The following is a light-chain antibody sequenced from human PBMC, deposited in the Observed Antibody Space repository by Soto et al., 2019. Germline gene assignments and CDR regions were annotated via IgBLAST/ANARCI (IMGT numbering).Light chain of an antibody. CDR2: GAS. V-gene: IGKV3-20*01. CDR3: QQYGSSPQT. J-gene: IGKJ1*01. Sequence: IELTQSPGTLSLSPGERATLSCRASQSVSSSYLAWYQQKPGQAPRLLIYGASSRATGIPDRFSGSGSGTDFTLTISRLEPEDFAVYYCQQYGSSPQTVGQVGKVDIK. CDR1: QSVSSSY.